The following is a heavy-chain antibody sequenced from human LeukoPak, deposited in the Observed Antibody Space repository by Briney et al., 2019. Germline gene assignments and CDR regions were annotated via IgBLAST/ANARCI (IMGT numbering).Heavy chain of an antibody. CDR3: GRDALVGYFSYYYMDV. Sequence: SETLSLTCTVSGDSISSHYWTWIRQSPVKGLEWIGDISNSGSTSYNPSLKSRVTISIDTSKNQFSLKLSSVTAADTAVYYCGRDALVGYFSYYYMDVWAKGPRSPSP. CDR2: ISNSGST. D-gene: IGHD2-15*01. CDR1: GDSISSHY. J-gene: IGHJ6*03. V-gene: IGHV4-59*11.